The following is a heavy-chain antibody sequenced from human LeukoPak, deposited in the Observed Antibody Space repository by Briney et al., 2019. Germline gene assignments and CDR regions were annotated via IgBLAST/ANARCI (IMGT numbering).Heavy chain of an antibody. V-gene: IGHV3-21*01. J-gene: IGHJ4*02. Sequence: GGSLRLSCVASGFTFSSYWMHWVRQAPGKGLEWVSSISSSSSYIYYADSVKGRFTISRDNTKNSLYLQMNSLRAEDTAVYYCARVLGAHNDYWGQGTLVTVSS. CDR2: ISSSSSYI. D-gene: IGHD1-26*01. CDR3: ARVLGAHNDY. CDR1: GFTFSSYW.